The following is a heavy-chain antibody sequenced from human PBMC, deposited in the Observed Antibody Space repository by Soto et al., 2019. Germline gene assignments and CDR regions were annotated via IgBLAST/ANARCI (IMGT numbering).Heavy chain of an antibody. CDR1: GGSISSGDYY. CDR3: ARGNPIAAPPFIDY. V-gene: IGHV4-30-4*01. CDR2: IYYSGST. Sequence: PSETLSLTCTVSGGSISSGDYYWSWIRQPPGKGLEWIGYIYYSGSTYYNPSLESRVTISVDTSKNQFSLKLSSVTAADTAVYYCARGNPIAAPPFIDYWGQGTLVTVSS. D-gene: IGHD6-6*01. J-gene: IGHJ4*02.